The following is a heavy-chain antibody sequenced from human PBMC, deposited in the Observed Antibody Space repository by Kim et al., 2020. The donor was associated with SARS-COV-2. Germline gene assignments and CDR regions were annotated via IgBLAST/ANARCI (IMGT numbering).Heavy chain of an antibody. J-gene: IGHJ6*02. CDR1: GYTFTGYY. D-gene: IGHD3-9*01. V-gene: IGHV1-2*04. CDR3: ARGFRFDWFFNYYYYGRDV. Sequence: ASVKVSCKASGYTFTGYYMHWVRQAPGQGLEWMGWINPNSGGTNYAQKFQGWVTMTRDTSSSTAYMELSRLRSDDTAVYYCARGFRFDWFFNYYYYGRDVGGRETTVRLSS. CDR2: INPNSGGT.